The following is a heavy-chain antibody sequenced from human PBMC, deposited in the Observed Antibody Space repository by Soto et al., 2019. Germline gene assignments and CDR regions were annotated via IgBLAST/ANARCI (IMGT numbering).Heavy chain of an antibody. Sequence: SETLSLTCTVSGGSISSGGYYWSWIRQHPGKGLEWIGYIYYSGSTYYNPSLKSRVTISVDTSKNRFSLKLSSVTAADTAVYYCARVSQVARDIDPWGQGTLVTVSS. D-gene: IGHD2-15*01. J-gene: IGHJ5*02. CDR3: ARVSQVARDIDP. CDR2: IYYSGST. CDR1: GGSISSGGYY. V-gene: IGHV4-31*03.